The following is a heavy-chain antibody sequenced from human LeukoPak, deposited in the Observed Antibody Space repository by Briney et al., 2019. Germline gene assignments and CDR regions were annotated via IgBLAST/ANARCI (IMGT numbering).Heavy chain of an antibody. Sequence: GGSLRLSCAASGFTFSSHWMHWVRQAPGKGLVWVSRINSVGSGTDYADSVKGRFTISRDNARNSLYLQMNSLRAEDTAVYYCTSDTVDTTLGIDYWGQGTLVTVSS. V-gene: IGHV3-74*01. D-gene: IGHD5-18*01. CDR1: GFTFSSHW. CDR3: TSDTVDTTLGIDY. J-gene: IGHJ4*02. CDR2: INSVGSGT.